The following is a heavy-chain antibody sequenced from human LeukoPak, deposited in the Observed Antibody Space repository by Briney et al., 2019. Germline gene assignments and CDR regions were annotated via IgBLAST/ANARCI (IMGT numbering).Heavy chain of an antibody. CDR1: GFTFDDYG. J-gene: IGHJ4*02. CDR3: ASGRGYSPY. Sequence: GGSLRLSCAASGFTFDDYGMHWVRQAPGKGLEWVSLSSWDGDNTYYADSVKGRFTISRDNAKNSLYLQMNSLRAEDTAVYYCASGRGYSPYWGQGTLVTVSS. CDR2: SSWDGDNT. V-gene: IGHV3-43D*03. D-gene: IGHD5-18*01.